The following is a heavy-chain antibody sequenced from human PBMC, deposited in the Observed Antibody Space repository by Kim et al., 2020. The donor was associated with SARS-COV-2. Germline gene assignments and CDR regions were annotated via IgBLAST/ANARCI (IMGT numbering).Heavy chain of an antibody. CDR1: GFTFNSAW. D-gene: IGHD6-19*01. Sequence: GGSLRLSCTASGFTFNSAWMTWVRQAPGKGLEWVGRIKSNIDGGTADYAAPVNGRFTISRDDSKTTLYLQMTSLKTEDTAVYYCTTDPSRQWLAPASWGQGALGTVSS. CDR2: IKSNIDGGTA. CDR3: TTDPSRQWLAPAS. J-gene: IGHJ5*02. V-gene: IGHV3-15*01.